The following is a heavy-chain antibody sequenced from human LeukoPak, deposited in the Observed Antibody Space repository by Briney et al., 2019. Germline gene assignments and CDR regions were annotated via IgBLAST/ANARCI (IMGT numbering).Heavy chain of an antibody. CDR2: IYGADST. V-gene: IGHV3-53*01. CDR3: ARDDSWSDGRGLDD. Sequence: GGSLRLSCAASGFSVSTNYLTWVRQAPGKGLEWVSIIYGADSTYYAGSVKGRFIISRDNSKNTVYLQMSSLRAEDTAVYYCARDDSWSDGRGLDDWGQGTLVTVSS. CDR1: GFSVSTNY. J-gene: IGHJ4*02. D-gene: IGHD1-1*01.